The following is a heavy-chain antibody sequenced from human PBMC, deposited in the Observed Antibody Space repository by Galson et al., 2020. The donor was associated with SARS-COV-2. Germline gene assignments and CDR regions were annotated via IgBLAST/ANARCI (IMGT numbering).Heavy chain of an antibody. V-gene: IGHV3-74*01. D-gene: IGHD1-1*01. CDR1: GFTFSSYW. Sequence: TGGSLRLSCAASGFTFSSYWMHWVRQAPGKGLVWVSRITSDGSSTSYADSVKGRFTISRDNAKNTLYLQMNSLRAEDTAVYYCARVHTTTGTSSFDYWGQGTLVTVSS. CDR3: ARVHTTTGTSSFDY. CDR2: ITSDGSST. J-gene: IGHJ4*02.